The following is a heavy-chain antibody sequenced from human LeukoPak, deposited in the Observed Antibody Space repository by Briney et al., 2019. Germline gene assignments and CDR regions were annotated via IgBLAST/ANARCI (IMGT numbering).Heavy chain of an antibody. J-gene: IGHJ3*02. V-gene: IGHV3-9*01. CDR3: IKDLRMDLHLDTFEI. CDR1: GFALDDYA. Sequence: GKSLRLSCAASGFALDDYAMHWVRQAPGKGLEWVSSISWDSGNGVYADSVKGRFTISRDNAKNSLYLQMNSLTPEDTALYYCIKDLRMDLHLDTFEIWGQGTMVTVSS. D-gene: IGHD2-8*01. CDR2: ISWDSGNG.